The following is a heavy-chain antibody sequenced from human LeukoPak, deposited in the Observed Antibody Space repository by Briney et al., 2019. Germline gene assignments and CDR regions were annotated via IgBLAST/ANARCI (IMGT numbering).Heavy chain of an antibody. Sequence: SETLSLTCTVSGGSISSGSYYWSWIRQPPGKGLEWIGSTYHSGSTYYNPSLKSRVTISVDTSKNQFSLKLSSVTAADTAVYYCARRYMDTAMFVWFDPWGQGTLVTVSS. CDR3: ARRYMDTAMFVWFDP. CDR1: GGSISSGSYY. J-gene: IGHJ5*02. CDR2: TYHSGST. D-gene: IGHD5-18*01. V-gene: IGHV4-39*07.